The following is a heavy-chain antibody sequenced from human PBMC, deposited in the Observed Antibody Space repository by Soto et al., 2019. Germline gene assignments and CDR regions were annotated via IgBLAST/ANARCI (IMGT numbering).Heavy chain of an antibody. CDR3: AKFSLVVNTPPSFDY. Sequence: PGGSLRLSCAASGFTFSSYAMSWVRQAPGKGLEWVSAISGSGGSTYYADSVKGRFTISRDNSKNTLYLQMNSLRAEDTAVYYCAKFSLVVNTPPSFDYWGQGALVTVSS. D-gene: IGHD3-22*01. J-gene: IGHJ4*02. CDR1: GFTFSSYA. CDR2: ISGSGGST. V-gene: IGHV3-23*01.